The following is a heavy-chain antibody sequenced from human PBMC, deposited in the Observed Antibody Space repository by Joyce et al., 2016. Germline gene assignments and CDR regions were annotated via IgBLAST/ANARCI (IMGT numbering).Heavy chain of an antibody. CDR1: GFTFSSYG. CDR3: AKGRITMVQGVSPWFDP. D-gene: IGHD3-10*01. J-gene: IGHJ5*02. Sequence: QVQLVESGGGVVQPGRSLRLSCAASGFTFSSYGMHWVRQAPGKGLEWVAVISYDGSNKYYADSVKGRFTISRDNSKNTLYLQMNSLRAEDTAVYYCAKGRITMVQGVSPWFDPWGQGILVTVSS. V-gene: IGHV3-30*18. CDR2: ISYDGSNK.